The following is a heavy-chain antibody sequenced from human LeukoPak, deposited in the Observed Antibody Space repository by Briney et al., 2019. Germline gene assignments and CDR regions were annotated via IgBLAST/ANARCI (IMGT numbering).Heavy chain of an antibody. CDR3: ARGSSSWTAHDAFDI. J-gene: IGHJ3*02. V-gene: IGHV1-69*05. CDR1: GGTFNSYA. D-gene: IGHD6-13*01. CDR2: IIPIFGTA. Sequence: ASVKVSCKASGGTFNSYAIIWVRQAPGQGLEWMGGIIPIFGTANYAQKFQGRVTITTDESTSTAYMELSSLRSEDAAVYYCARGSSSWTAHDAFDIWGQGTMVTVSS.